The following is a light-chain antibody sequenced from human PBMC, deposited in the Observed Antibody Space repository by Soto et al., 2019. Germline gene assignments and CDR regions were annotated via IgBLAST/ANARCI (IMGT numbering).Light chain of an antibody. Sequence: DIAMTQSPLSLPVTPGEPASISCRSSQSLLHSNGYNYLDWYLQKPGQSPQLLIYLGSNRASGVPDRFSGSGSGTDFTLKISRVEAEYVGVYYCMQALQTSWTFGQGTKVEIK. V-gene: IGKV2-28*01. J-gene: IGKJ1*01. CDR1: QSLLHSNGYNY. CDR3: MQALQTSWT. CDR2: LGS.